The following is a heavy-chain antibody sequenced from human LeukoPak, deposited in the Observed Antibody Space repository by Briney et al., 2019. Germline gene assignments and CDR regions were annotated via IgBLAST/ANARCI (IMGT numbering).Heavy chain of an antibody. CDR2: IYYSGST. Sequence: SETLSLTCTVSGGSISSYYWSWIRQPPGKGLEGIGYIYYSGSTNYNPSLKSRVTISVDTSKNQFSLKLSSVTAADTAVYYCAGVTMVRGATLFDYWGQGTLVTVSS. V-gene: IGHV4-59*08. CDR3: AGVTMVRGATLFDY. D-gene: IGHD3-10*01. CDR1: GGSISSYY. J-gene: IGHJ4*02.